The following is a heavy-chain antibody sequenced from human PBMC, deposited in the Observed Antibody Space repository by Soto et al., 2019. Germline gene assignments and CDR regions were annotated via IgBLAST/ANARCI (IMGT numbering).Heavy chain of an antibody. CDR2: IYPGDSDT. CDR1: GYSFTSYW. V-gene: IGHV5-51*01. Sequence: GXSLKISCKGSGYSFTSYWIGWVRQMPGKGLEWMGIIYPGDSDTRYSPSFQGQVTISADKSISTAYLQWSSLKASDTAMYYCARAYYDFWSGSFSGYMDVWGKGTTVTVSS. J-gene: IGHJ6*03. CDR3: ARAYYDFWSGSFSGYMDV. D-gene: IGHD3-3*01.